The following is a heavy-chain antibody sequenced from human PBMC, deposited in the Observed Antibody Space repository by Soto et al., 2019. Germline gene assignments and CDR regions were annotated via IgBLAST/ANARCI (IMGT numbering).Heavy chain of an antibody. CDR2: VNPSGYTS. CDR3: ARDLHGAFTTMVY. Sequence: ASVKVSCKASGYTFTNYYIHWVRQAPGQGLEWMGIVNPSGYTSTLAQKFQGRLTVTSDTSTSTVYMELGSLTSEDTAVYYCARDLHGAFTTMVYWGQGTLVTSPQ. CDR1: GYTFTNYY. V-gene: IGHV1-46*01. J-gene: IGHJ4*02. D-gene: IGHD5-18*01.